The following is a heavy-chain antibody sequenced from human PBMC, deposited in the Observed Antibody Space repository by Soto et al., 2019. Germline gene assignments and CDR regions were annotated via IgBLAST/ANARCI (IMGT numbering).Heavy chain of an antibody. CDR2: INHSGST. V-gene: IGHV4-34*01. Sequence: SQTLSLTCAVYGGSFSGYYWSWIRQPPGKGLEWIGEINHSGSTNYNPSLKSRVTISVDTSKNQFSLKLSSVTAADTAVYYCARIGGNFDYWGQGTLVTVSS. D-gene: IGHD2-15*01. CDR1: GGSFSGYY. CDR3: ARIGGNFDY. J-gene: IGHJ4*02.